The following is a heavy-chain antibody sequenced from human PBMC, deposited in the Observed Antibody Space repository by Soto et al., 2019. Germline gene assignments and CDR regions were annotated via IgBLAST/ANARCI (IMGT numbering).Heavy chain of an antibody. D-gene: IGHD6-6*01. Sequence: LRLSCAASGFTFSSYWMSWVRQAPGKGLEWVANIKQDGSEKYYVDSVKGRFTISRDNAKNSLYLQMNSLRAEDTAVYYCAHESSSWHFDYWGQGTLVTVSS. V-gene: IGHV3-7*01. CDR3: AHESSSWHFDY. J-gene: IGHJ4*02. CDR2: IKQDGSEK. CDR1: GFTFSSYW.